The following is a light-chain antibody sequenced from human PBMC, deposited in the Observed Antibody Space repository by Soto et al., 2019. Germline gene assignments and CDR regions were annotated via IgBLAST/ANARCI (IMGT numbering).Light chain of an antibody. CDR1: QSISSW. V-gene: IGKV1-5*03. Sequence: DTQITQSRSTLSATVRDRVTITCRASQSISSWLAWYQQKPGKAPKLLIYKASSLLSGVPSRFSGSGSGTDFTLTIASLQPEDFSTYYCQQSDSTPYTFGQGAKVDI. J-gene: IGKJ2*01. CDR3: QQSDSTPYT. CDR2: KAS.